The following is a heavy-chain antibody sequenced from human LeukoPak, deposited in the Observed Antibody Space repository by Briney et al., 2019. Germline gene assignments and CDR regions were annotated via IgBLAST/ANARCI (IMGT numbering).Heavy chain of an antibody. CDR3: AKDHLSRKWLAYYFDY. Sequence: GGSLRLSCAASGFTFSSYGMHWVRQAPGKGLEWVAVIWYDGSNKYYADSVKGRCTISRDNSKNTLYLQMNSLRAEDTAVYYCAKDHLSRKWLAYYFDYWGQGTLVTVSS. CDR2: IWYDGSNK. V-gene: IGHV3-33*06. CDR1: GFTFSSYG. J-gene: IGHJ4*02. D-gene: IGHD6-19*01.